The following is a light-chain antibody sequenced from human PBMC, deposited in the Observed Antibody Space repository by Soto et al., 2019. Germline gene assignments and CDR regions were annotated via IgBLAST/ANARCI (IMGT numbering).Light chain of an antibody. V-gene: IGKV3-20*01. J-gene: IGKJ5*01. Sequence: EIVLTPSPATLSSFPGDRVTLYCRASQSVGRDYLAWYQQKPGQAPRLLIYDASTRATGIPDRFSGSGSGTDFSLTISRLEPEDFAVYYCQQYGSSVTFGQGTRWRL. CDR3: QQYGSSVT. CDR2: DAS. CDR1: QSVGRDY.